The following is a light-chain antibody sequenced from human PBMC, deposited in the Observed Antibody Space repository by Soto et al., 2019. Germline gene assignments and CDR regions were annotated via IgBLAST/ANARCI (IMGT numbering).Light chain of an antibody. CDR1: SSDVGGYNY. V-gene: IGLV2-14*01. CDR2: EVS. Sequence: QSVLTQPRSVSGSPGQSVTISCTGTSSDVGGYNYVSWYQQHPGKAPKLILYEVSNRPSGVSSRFSGSKSGNTASLTISGLQAEEEADYYCSAYTSSGVFGTGTKVTVL. CDR3: SAYTSSGV. J-gene: IGLJ1*01.